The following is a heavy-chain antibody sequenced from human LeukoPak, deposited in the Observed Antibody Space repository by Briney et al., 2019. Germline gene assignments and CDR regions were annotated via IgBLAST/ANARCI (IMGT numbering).Heavy chain of an antibody. CDR2: ISSSSSYI. D-gene: IGHD3-16*01. V-gene: IGHV3-21*01. J-gene: IGHJ6*02. CDR3: ARLPSVGVLRYGMDV. CDR1: GFTFSSYS. Sequence: GGSLRLSCAASGFTFSSYSMNWVRQAPGKGLEWVSSISSSSSYIYYADSVKGRFTISRDNAKNSLYLQMNSLRAEDTAVYYCARLPSVGVLRYGMDVWGQGTTVTVSS.